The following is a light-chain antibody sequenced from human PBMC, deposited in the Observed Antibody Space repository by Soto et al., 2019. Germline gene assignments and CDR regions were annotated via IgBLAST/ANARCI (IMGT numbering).Light chain of an antibody. J-gene: IGKJ2*01. V-gene: IGKV3D-15*01. CDR1: QSVSSN. Sequence: EIVMTQSPATLSVSPGERATLSCRASQSVSSNLAWYQQKPGQAPRLLIYGASTRATGIPARFSGSGSGTEFTLTSSSVQSEDFAVYYCQQYNNLPPYTFGQGTKLEIK. CDR3: QQYNNLPPYT. CDR2: GAS.